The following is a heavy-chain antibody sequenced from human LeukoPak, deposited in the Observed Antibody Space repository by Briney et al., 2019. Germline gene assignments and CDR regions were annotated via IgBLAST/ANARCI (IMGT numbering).Heavy chain of an antibody. Sequence: SVKVSCKASGGTFSSYAISWVRQAPGQGPEWMGGIIPIFGTANYAQKFQGRVTITADESTSTAYMELSSLRSEDTAVYYCAREDSSGWYHFDYWGQGTLVTVSS. CDR3: AREDSSGWYHFDY. D-gene: IGHD6-19*01. J-gene: IGHJ4*02. CDR2: IIPIFGTA. CDR1: GGTFSSYA. V-gene: IGHV1-69*13.